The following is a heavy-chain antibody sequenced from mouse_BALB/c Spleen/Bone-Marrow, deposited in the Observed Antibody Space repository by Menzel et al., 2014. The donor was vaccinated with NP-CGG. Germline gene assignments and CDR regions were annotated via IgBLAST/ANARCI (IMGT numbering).Heavy chain of an antibody. CDR3: ARETGPRAMDY. J-gene: IGHJ4*01. V-gene: IGHV5-4*02. Sequence: DVKLVESGGGLVKPGGSLKLSCAASGFTFSDYYMFWVRQTPEKRLEWVATISDDGGNTYYRDSAKGRSTISRDNAKNKLNLQMSSLKSEDTATYHCARETGPRAMDYWGQGTSVTVSS. CDR1: GFTFSDYY. D-gene: IGHD4-1*01. CDR2: ISDDGGNT.